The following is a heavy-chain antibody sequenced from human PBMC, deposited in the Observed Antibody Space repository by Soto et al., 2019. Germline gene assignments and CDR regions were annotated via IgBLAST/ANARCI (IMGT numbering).Heavy chain of an antibody. V-gene: IGHV3-23*01. J-gene: IGHJ6*03. CDR1: GFTFSSYA. D-gene: IGHD3-3*01. Sequence: GGSLRLSCAASGFTFSSYAMSWVRQAPGKGLEWVSAISGSGGSTYYADSVKGRFTISRDNSKNTLYLQMNSLRAEDTAVYYCAKDHLITIFRLAPYSTDVSCTGPSLSVS. CDR2: ISGSGGST. CDR3: AKDHLITIFRLAPYSTDV.